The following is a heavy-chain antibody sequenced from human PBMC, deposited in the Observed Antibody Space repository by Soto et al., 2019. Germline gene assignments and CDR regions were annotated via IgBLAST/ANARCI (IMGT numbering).Heavy chain of an antibody. CDR1: GYTFTNYG. CDR2: ISAYNGNT. D-gene: IGHD6-6*01. Sequence: QVQVVQSGTEVKKPGASVKVSCKASGYTFTNYGISWVRQAPGQGLEWMGWISAYNGNTNYAQIFQGRVTLTTDTSTTTAYMELRSLRSDDTAVYYCAIGDSSSGLDPWGQGTLVTVSS. CDR3: AIGDSSSGLDP. J-gene: IGHJ5*02. V-gene: IGHV1-18*01.